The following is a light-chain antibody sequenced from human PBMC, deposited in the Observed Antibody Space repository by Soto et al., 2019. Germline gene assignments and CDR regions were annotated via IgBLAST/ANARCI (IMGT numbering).Light chain of an antibody. CDR2: GAF. V-gene: IGKV3-15*01. CDR1: QSVTTN. Sequence: ETVRTQSPATLSVSPGERATFSCKASQSVTTNLAWYQQKPGHVPRLLIYGAFTRATAIPARFSGSGSGTEFTLSISSLQSEDFANYHCQQYHRWPHTFGQGTRLEIK. CDR3: QQYHRWPHT. J-gene: IGKJ5*01.